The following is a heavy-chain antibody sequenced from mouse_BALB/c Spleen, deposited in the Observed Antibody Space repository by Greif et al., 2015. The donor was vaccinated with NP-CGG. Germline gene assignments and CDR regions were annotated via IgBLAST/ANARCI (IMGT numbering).Heavy chain of an antibody. Sequence: VQLQQSGAELVKPGASVKLSCKASGYTFTSYYMYWVKQRPGQGLEWIGEINPSNGGTNFNEKLKSKATLTVDKSSSTAYMQLSSLTSEDSAVYYCTRYGSYRYFDVWGAGTTVTVSS. J-gene: IGHJ1*01. CDR1: GYTFTSYY. V-gene: IGHV1S81*02. D-gene: IGHD2-1*01. CDR2: INPSNGGT. CDR3: TRYGSYRYFDV.